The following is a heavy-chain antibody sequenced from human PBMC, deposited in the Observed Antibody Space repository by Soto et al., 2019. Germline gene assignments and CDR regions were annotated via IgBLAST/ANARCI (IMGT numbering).Heavy chain of an antibody. V-gene: IGHV4-31*03. D-gene: IGHD3-10*01. CDR3: AIDPSASGSYFDY. J-gene: IGHJ4*02. CDR1: GGSISSGGYY. Sequence: QVQLQESGPGLVKPSQTLSLTCTVSGGSISSGGYYWSWIRQHPGKGLEWIGYIYYSGSTYYNPSLTGRVTISVDTSKNQFSLQLSSVTAADTAVYYCAIDPSASGSYFDYWGQGTLFTVSS. CDR2: IYYSGST.